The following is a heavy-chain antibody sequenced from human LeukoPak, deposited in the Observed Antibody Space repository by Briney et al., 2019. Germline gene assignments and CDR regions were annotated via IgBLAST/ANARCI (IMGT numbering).Heavy chain of an antibody. Sequence: GASVKVSCKASGYTFNSYDINWVRQATGQGLEWMGWMNPNTGNTGYGERFQGRVTMTRDNSISTAYMELNSLTSEDTAVYYCARAIRTAIDRHWFDPWGQGTLVTVSS. J-gene: IGHJ5*02. D-gene: IGHD5-18*01. CDR3: ARAIRTAIDRHWFDP. V-gene: IGHV1-8*01. CDR2: MNPNTGNT. CDR1: GYTFNSYD.